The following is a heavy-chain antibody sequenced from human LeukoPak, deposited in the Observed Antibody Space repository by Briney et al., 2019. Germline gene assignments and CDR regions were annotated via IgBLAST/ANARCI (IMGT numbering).Heavy chain of an antibody. J-gene: IGHJ3*02. D-gene: IGHD2-15*01. CDR1: GFTFSSYS. V-gene: IGHV3-21*01. CDR3: AREYCSGGSCYNDAFDI. Sequence: GGSLRLSCAASGFTFSSYSMNWVRQAPGKGLEWVSSISSSSSYIYYADSVKGRITISRDNAKNSLYLQMNSLRAEDTAVYYCAREYCSGGSCYNDAFDIRGQGTMVTVSS. CDR2: ISSSSSYI.